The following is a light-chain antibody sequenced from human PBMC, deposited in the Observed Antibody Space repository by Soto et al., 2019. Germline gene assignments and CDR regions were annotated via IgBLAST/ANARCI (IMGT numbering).Light chain of an antibody. CDR1: SSNIGAGYD. CDR2: GNS. Sequence: QLVLTQPPSVSGTPGQRVTISCTGSSSNIGAGYDVHWYQQLPGTAPKVLIYGNSDRPSGVPDRFSGSKSGTSASLAITGLQAEDEADYYCQSYDSSLSVLYVFGTGTKVTVL. V-gene: IGLV1-40*01. J-gene: IGLJ1*01. CDR3: QSYDSSLSVLYV.